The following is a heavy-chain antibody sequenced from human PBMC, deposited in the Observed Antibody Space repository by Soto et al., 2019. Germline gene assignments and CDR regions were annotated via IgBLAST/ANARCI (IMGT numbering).Heavy chain of an antibody. J-gene: IGHJ5*02. CDR3: AKDGARNWFDP. D-gene: IGHD2-15*01. CDR1: GFTFSSYA. CDR2: ISVSGGST. V-gene: IGHV3-23*01. Sequence: GGSLRLSCAASGFTFSSYAMSWGRQAPGKGLEWVSAISVSGGSTYYADSVKGRFTISRHNSKNTLYLQMNSLRAEDTAVYYCAKDGARNWFDPWGQGTLVTVSS.